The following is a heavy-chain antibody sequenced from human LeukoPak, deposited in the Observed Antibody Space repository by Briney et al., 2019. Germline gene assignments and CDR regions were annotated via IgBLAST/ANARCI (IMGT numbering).Heavy chain of an antibody. CDR2: IYYSGST. D-gene: IGHD5-18*01. J-gene: IGHJ4*02. CDR3: ARAPRGYSYDFDY. V-gene: IGHV4-59*01. Sequence: SETLSLTCTVSGGSISSYYWICIPQPPGEGLEWVAYIYYSGSTNYNTSLKSRVTISVDTSKNQFSLKLSSVTAADTAVYYCARAPRGYSYDFDYWGQGTLVTVSS. CDR1: GGSISSYY.